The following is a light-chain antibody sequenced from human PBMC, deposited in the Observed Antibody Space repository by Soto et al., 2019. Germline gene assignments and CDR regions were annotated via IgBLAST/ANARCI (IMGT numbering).Light chain of an antibody. CDR3: QQYNNWPPIK. J-gene: IGKJ5*01. CDR2: GTS. CDR1: QSVSSN. V-gene: IGKV3-15*01. Sequence: EILMSQSPPILFVSPLGKGPLSCRASQSVSSNLAWYQQKPGQAPRVLIYGTSTRATGIPARFSGSGSGTEFTLTVSSLQSEDFAVYYCQQYNNWPPIKFGQGTRLEIK.